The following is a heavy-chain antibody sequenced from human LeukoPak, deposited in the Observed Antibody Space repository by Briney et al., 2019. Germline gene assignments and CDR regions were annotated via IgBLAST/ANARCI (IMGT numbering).Heavy chain of an antibody. CDR3: AREVRYDSASPYFDY. CDR2: IDPNSGGT. V-gene: IGHV1-2*02. CDR1: GYTFTGHY. Sequence: ASVKVSCKASGYTFTGHYMHWVRQAPGQGLEWMGWIDPNSGGTHYAQKFQGRVTMTRDTSINTAYMELSRLRSDDTAVYYCAREVRYDSASPYFDYWGQGTLVTVSS. D-gene: IGHD3-10*01. J-gene: IGHJ4*02.